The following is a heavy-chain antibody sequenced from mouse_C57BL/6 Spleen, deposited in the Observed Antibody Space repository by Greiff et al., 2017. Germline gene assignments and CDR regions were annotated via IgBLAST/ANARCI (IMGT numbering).Heavy chain of an antibody. CDR1: GFNIKDDY. CDR3: TPRGPFDY. J-gene: IGHJ2*01. V-gene: IGHV14-4*01. CDR2: IDPENGDT. Sequence: EVQLQQSGAELVRPGASVKLSCTASGFNIKDDYMHWVKQRPEQGLEWIGWIDPENGDTEYASKFQGKATITADTSSNTAYLQLSSLTSEDTAVYYCTPRGPFDYWGQGTTLTVSS.